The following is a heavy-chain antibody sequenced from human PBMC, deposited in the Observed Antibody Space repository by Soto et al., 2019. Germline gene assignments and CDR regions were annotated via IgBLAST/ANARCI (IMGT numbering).Heavy chain of an antibody. CDR1: GDSVSSNSAA. J-gene: IGHJ1*01. CDR3: AKAEGSSYGTEYSQH. D-gene: IGHD6-13*01. Sequence: PSQTLSLTCAISGDSVSSNSAAWNWIRQSPSRGLEWLGRTYYRSKWYNDYAVSVKSRITINPDTSKNQFSLQLNSLRADDTAVYYCAKAEGSSYGTEYSQHWGQGALVTVSS. CDR2: TYYRSKWYN. V-gene: IGHV6-1*01.